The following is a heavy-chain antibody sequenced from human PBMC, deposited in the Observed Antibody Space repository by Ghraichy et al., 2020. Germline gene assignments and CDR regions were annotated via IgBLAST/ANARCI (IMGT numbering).Heavy chain of an antibody. Sequence: SETLSLTCAVSGYSISNGYYWGWIRQPPGKGLEYIGSIHYSGIIHYKPSLKSRVTISVDTSKNQFSLKLSSVTAADTAVYYCARHVWGSGYPNWFDPWGQGTLVTVSS. CDR2: IHYSGII. D-gene: IGHD3-22*01. CDR3: ARHVWGSGYPNWFDP. J-gene: IGHJ5*02. V-gene: IGHV4-38-2*01. CDR1: GYSISNGYY.